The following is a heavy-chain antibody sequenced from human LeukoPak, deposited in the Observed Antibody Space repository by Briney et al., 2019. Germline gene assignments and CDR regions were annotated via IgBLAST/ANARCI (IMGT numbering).Heavy chain of an antibody. Sequence: PSQTLSLTCTVSGGSISSGGYYWSWIRQHPGKGLEWIGYIYYSGSTYYNPSLKSRVTISVDTSKNQFSLKLSSVTAADTAVYYCARAYYYDSSGYSNYDAFDIWGQGTMVTVSS. CDR1: GGSISSGGYY. D-gene: IGHD3-22*01. CDR3: ARAYYYDSSGYSNYDAFDI. J-gene: IGHJ3*02. CDR2: IYYSGST. V-gene: IGHV4-31*03.